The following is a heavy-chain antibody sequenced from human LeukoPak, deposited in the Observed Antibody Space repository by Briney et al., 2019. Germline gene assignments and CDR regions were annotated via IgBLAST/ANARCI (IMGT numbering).Heavy chain of an antibody. Sequence: GGSLRLSCAASGFTFSSYWMHWVRQAPGKGLVWVSRTNSDGSTTNYADSVKGRFTISRDNAKNTLYLQINSLRAEDTAVYYCARVVEASTQAGVYWGQGTLVTVSS. CDR3: ARVVEASTQAGVY. D-gene: IGHD1-26*01. J-gene: IGHJ4*02. CDR2: TNSDGSTT. CDR1: GFTFSSYW. V-gene: IGHV3-74*01.